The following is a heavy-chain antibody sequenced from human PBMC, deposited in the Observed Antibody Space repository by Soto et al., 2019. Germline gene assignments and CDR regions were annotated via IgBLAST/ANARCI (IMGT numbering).Heavy chain of an antibody. CDR3: ARTPIQYGSGTYYYYYMDV. Sequence: GGSLRLSCAASGFTFSDYYMSWIRQAPGKGLEWVSYISSSGSTIYYADSVKGRFTISRDNAKNSLYLQMNSLRAEDTAVYYCARTPIQYGSGTYYYYYMDVWGKGTTVTVSS. CDR1: GFTFSDYY. CDR2: ISSSGSTI. J-gene: IGHJ6*03. V-gene: IGHV3-11*01. D-gene: IGHD3-10*01.